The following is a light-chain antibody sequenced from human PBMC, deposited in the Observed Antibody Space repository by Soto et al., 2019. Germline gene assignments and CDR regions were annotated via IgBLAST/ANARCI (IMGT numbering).Light chain of an antibody. Sequence: QSVLTQPASVSGSPGQSITISCTGSGSDIGAYNYVSWYQQHPGKAPKLLIRGVTRRPSGVSSRFSASKSAYTASLTISGLQAEDESNYYCSSFTTSYFYVFGPGTKLTVL. V-gene: IGLV2-14*01. J-gene: IGLJ1*01. CDR1: GSDIGAYNY. CDR3: SSFTTSYFYV. CDR2: GVT.